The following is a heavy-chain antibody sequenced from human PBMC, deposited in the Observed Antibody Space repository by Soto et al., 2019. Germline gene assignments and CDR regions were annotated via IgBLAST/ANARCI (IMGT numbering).Heavy chain of an antibody. CDR2: ISYDGSNK. J-gene: IGHJ5*02. D-gene: IGHD6-13*01. Sequence: GGSLRLSCAASGFTFSSYAMHWVRQAPGKGLEWVAVISYDGSNKYYADSVKGRFTISRDNSKNTLFLQMNSLKAEGTAVYYCARDSGSSGVAAAANWVSWGQGTMVTVPQ. V-gene: IGHV3-30-3*01. CDR3: ARDSGSSGVAAAANWVS. CDR1: GFTFSSYA.